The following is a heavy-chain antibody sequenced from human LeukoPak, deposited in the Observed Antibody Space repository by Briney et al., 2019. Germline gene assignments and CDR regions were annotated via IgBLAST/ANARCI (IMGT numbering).Heavy chain of an antibody. V-gene: IGHV1-69*04. J-gene: IGHJ6*03. Sequence: GSSVKVSCKASGGTFSSYAISWVRQAPGQGLEWMGRIIPILGIANYAQKFQGRVTITADESTSTAYMELSSLRSEDTAVYYCARSFSQVPFWSGYYTPYYYYYMDVWGKGTTVTVSS. CDR3: ARSFSQVPFWSGYYTPYYYYYMDV. CDR1: GGTFSSYA. CDR2: IIPILGIA. D-gene: IGHD3-3*01.